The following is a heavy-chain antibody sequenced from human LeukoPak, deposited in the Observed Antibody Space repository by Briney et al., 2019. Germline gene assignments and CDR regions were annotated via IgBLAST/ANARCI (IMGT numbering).Heavy chain of an antibody. J-gene: IGHJ3*02. CDR3: AKDIQSTGGTNGAFDI. Sequence: PGGSLRLSCAASGFTFSSYSMNWVRQAPGKGLEWVSSISSSSSYIYYADSVKGRFTISRDNAKNSLYLQMNSLRAEDMALYYCAKDIQSTGGTNGAFDIWGQGTMVTVSS. CDR1: GFTFSSYS. V-gene: IGHV3-21*04. D-gene: IGHD1-1*01. CDR2: ISSSSSYI.